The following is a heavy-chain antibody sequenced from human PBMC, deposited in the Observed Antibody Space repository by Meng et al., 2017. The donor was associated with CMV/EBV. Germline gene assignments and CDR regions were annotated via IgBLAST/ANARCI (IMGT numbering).Heavy chain of an antibody. Sequence: GQVVHSGGECKKPGASVTVSCTASGYTFTTYYMHWVRQAPGQGLEWMGIINPSGGSTSYAQKFQGRVTMTRDTSTSTVYMELSSLRSEDTAVYYCARESGSVGDYWGQGTLVTVSS. J-gene: IGHJ4*02. D-gene: IGHD1-26*01. CDR3: ARESGSVGDY. V-gene: IGHV1-46*01. CDR1: GYTFTTYY. CDR2: INPSGGST.